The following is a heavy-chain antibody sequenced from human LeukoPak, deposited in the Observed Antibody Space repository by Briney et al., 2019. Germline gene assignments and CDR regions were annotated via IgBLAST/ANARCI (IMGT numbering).Heavy chain of an antibody. J-gene: IGHJ3*02. D-gene: IGHD5-24*01. CDR2: IYPGDSDT. Sequence: GESLKISGKGSGYSFNAYYIAWVRQMPGKDLEWVGSIYPGDSDTTYSPSLQGQVTISADKSATTAYLQWNSLKASDTAMYYCARKVDMATRDDAFDISGQGTMVTVSS. CDR1: GYSFNAYY. CDR3: ARKVDMATRDDAFDI. V-gene: IGHV5-51*01.